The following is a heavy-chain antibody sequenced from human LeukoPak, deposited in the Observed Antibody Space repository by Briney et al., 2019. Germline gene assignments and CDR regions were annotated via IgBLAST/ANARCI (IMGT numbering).Heavy chain of an antibody. CDR2: IYYSGST. D-gene: IGHD2-2*01. CDR3: ARARSEYERYYFDY. Sequence: SETLSLTCTVSGGSISSYYWSWIRQPPGKGLEWIGYIYYSGSTNYNPSLKSRVTISVDTSKNQFSLKLSSVTAAGTAVYYCARARSEYERYYFDYWGQGTLVTVSS. CDR1: GGSISSYY. J-gene: IGHJ4*02. V-gene: IGHV4-59*01.